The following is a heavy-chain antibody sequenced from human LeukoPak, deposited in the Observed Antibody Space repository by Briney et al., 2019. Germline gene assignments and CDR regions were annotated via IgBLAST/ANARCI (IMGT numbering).Heavy chain of an antibody. J-gene: IGHJ4*02. CDR3: AAYYYDSSGYPDY. CDR1: GGSISSGDYY. D-gene: IGHD3-22*01. CDR2: IYYSGST. V-gene: IGHV4-30-4*01. Sequence: SETLSLTCTVSGGSISSGDYYWSWIRQPPGKGLEWIGYIYYSGSTYYNPSLKSRVTISVDTSKNQFSLKLSSVTAADTAVYYCAAYYYDSSGYPDYWGQGTLVTVSS.